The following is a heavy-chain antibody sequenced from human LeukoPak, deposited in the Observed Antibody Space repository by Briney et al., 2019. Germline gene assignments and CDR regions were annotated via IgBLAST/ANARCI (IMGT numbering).Heavy chain of an antibody. J-gene: IGHJ4*02. CDR1: GGSFSGYY. CDR3: AREPSNCSGGSCYSYYFDY. Sequence: SETLSLTCAVYGGSFSGYYWSWIRQPPGKGLEWIGEINHSGSTNYNPSLKSRVTISVDTSKNQFSLKLSSVTAADPAVYYCAREPSNCSGGSCYSYYFDYWGQGTLVTVSS. V-gene: IGHV4-34*01. D-gene: IGHD2-15*01. CDR2: INHSGST.